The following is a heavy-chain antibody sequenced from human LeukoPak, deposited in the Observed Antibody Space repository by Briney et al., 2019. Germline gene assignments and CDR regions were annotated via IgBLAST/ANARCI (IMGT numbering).Heavy chain of an antibody. V-gene: IGHV3-21*01. Sequence: GGSLRLSCAASGFTFSSYTMNWVRQAPGKGLEWVSSISSSSSYIYYADSMKGRFTVSRDNVKNSLYLQMNSLRAEDTAVYYCARPARGITETEGSVFDIWAQGTMVTVSS. CDR3: ARPARGITETEGSVFDI. CDR2: ISSSSSYI. J-gene: IGHJ3*02. D-gene: IGHD1-7*01. CDR1: GFTFSSYT.